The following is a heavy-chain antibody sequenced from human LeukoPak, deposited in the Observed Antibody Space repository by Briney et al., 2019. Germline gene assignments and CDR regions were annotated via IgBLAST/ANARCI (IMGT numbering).Heavy chain of an antibody. D-gene: IGHD3-22*01. Sequence: ASVKVSCKASGYTFTGYYMHWVRQAPGQGLEWMGSMNPNSGNTGYAQKFQGRVTITRNTSISTAYMELSSLRSEDTAVYYCARGVLYDSSGYGFDYWGQGTLVTVSS. V-gene: IGHV1-8*03. CDR1: GYTFTGYY. J-gene: IGHJ4*02. CDR3: ARGVLYDSSGYGFDY. CDR2: MNPNSGNT.